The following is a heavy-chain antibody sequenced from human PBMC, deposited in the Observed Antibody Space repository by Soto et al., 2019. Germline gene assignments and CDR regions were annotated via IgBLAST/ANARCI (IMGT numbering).Heavy chain of an antibody. Sequence: SETLSLTCTVSGGSISSSSYYWGWIRQPPGKGLEWIGEIYHSGSTNYNPSLKSRVTISVDKSKNQFSLKLSSVTAADTAVYYCARSYSSSWYYYGMDVWGQGTTVTVSS. V-gene: IGHV4-39*07. CDR1: GGSISSSSYY. CDR2: IYHSGST. D-gene: IGHD6-13*01. J-gene: IGHJ6*02. CDR3: ARSYSSSWYYYGMDV.